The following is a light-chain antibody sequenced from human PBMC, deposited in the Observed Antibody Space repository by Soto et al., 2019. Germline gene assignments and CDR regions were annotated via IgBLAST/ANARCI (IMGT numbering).Light chain of an antibody. CDR1: QSVDSY. CDR2: DAS. CDR3: QQFASSPPIT. J-gene: IGKJ5*01. Sequence: EIVLTQSPATLSLSPGERATLSCRASQSVDSYLAWYQQRPGRAPRLLIYDASTRATGIPARFSGSQSGTEFTLTISSLLSEDFAVYYCQQFASSPPITFGQGTRLEI. V-gene: IGKV3-11*01.